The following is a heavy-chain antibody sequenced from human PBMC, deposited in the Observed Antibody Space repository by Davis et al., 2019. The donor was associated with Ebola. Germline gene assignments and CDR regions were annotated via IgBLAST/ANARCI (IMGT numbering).Heavy chain of an antibody. Sequence: SETLSLTCTASGCSVSSGYYYWSSIRQPPGKGLEWIGNIYNSGTTYYNPSLTSRVTMSVDTSNNQFSLKLTSVSAADTAVYYCATRRLSFEAIDYWGQGTLVTVSS. D-gene: IGHD1-26*01. CDR1: GCSVSSGYYY. CDR3: ATRRLSFEAIDY. J-gene: IGHJ4*02. CDR2: IYNSGTT. V-gene: IGHV4-39*01.